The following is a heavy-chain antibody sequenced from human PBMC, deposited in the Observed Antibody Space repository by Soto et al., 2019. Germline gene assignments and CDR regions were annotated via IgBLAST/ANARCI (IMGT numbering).Heavy chain of an antibody. CDR3: AHSLRGYYYDSSGSNWFDP. V-gene: IGHV2-5*02. Sequence: QITLKESGPTLVKPTQTLTLTCTFSGFSLSTSGVGVGWIRQPPGKALEWLALIYWDDDKRYSPSLKSRLTLTKDTPKNQVVLTMTNMDPVDTATYYGAHSLRGYYYDSSGSNWFDPWGQGTLVTVSS. D-gene: IGHD3-22*01. CDR2: IYWDDDK. CDR1: GFSLSTSGVG. J-gene: IGHJ5*02.